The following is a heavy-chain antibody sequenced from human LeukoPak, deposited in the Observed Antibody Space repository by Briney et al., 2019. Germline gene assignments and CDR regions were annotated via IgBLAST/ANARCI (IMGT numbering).Heavy chain of an antibody. V-gene: IGHV3-23*01. D-gene: IGHD5-18*01. J-gene: IGHJ4*02. CDR2: ISGGGS. CDR1: GFTFSSYS. CDR3: AKGIGYRYGDGIDH. Sequence: HTGGSLRLSCAASGFTFSSYSMTWVRQTPGKGLEWVSVISGGGSYYAASVKGRFTISRDNSKNTLYLQMNSLTVEDTAKYYCAKGIGYRYGDGIDHWGQGTLVTVSS.